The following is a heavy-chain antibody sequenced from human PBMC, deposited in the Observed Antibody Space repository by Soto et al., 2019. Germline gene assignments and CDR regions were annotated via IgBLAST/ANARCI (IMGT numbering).Heavy chain of an antibody. Sequence: GGSLRLSCAASGFTFSSYAMSWVRQAPGKGLEWVSAISGSGGSTYYADSVKGRFTISRDNSKNTLYLQMNSLRAEDTAVYYCAKDRKGRELPHYYFDYWGQGTLVTVSS. CDR1: GFTFSSYA. CDR2: ISGSGGST. CDR3: AKDRKGRELPHYYFDY. J-gene: IGHJ4*02. D-gene: IGHD1-26*01. V-gene: IGHV3-23*01.